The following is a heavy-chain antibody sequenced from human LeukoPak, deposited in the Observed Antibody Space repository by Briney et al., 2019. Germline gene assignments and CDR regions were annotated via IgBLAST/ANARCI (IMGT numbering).Heavy chain of an antibody. D-gene: IGHD1-26*01. V-gene: IGHV4-39*01. J-gene: IGHJ4*02. Sequence: SETLSLTCTVSGGSISSSSYYWGWIRQPPGKGLEWIGSIYYSGSTYYNPSLKSRVTISVDTSKNQFSLKLSSVTAADTAVYCCARAARVGAMFDYWGQGTLVTVSS. CDR3: ARAARVGAMFDY. CDR1: GGSISSSSYY. CDR2: IYYSGST.